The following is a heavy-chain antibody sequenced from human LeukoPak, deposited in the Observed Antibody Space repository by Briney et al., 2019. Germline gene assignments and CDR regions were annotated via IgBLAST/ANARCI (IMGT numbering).Heavy chain of an antibody. CDR3: ATQPLILATYYDFWSGYHPLDY. CDR1: GYTFTSYG. Sequence: GASVKVSCKASGYTFTSYGISWVRQAPGQGLEWMGWISAYNGNTNYARKFQGRVTMTEDTSTDTAYMELSSLRSEDTAVYYCATQPLILATYYDFWSGYHPLDYWGQGTLVTVSS. V-gene: IGHV1-18*01. CDR2: ISAYNGNT. D-gene: IGHD3-3*01. J-gene: IGHJ4*02.